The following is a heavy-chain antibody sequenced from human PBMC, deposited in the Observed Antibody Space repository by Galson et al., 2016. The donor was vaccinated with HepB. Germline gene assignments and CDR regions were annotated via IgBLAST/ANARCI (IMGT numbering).Heavy chain of an antibody. CDR3: ARPAGISQWYFDL. Sequence: SLRLSCAASGFTFSSYGMHWVSQAPGKGLEWVAVIWYDGSNKYYGDSVKGRFTISRDNSKNTLYLQMNSLRAEDTAVYYGARPAGISQWYFDLWGRGTLVTVSS. CDR2: IWYDGSNK. V-gene: IGHV3-33*01. D-gene: IGHD6-19*01. CDR1: GFTFSSYG. J-gene: IGHJ2*01.